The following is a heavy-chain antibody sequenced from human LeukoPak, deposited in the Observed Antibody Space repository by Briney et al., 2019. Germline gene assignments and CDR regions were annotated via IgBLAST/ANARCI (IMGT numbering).Heavy chain of an antibody. Sequence: GGSLRLSCAVSGFTFSSYGMHWVRQAPGKGLEWVAVIWYDGSNKYYADSVKGRFTTSRDNSKNTLYLQMNSLRAEDTAVYYCARAPIAAADPRYNWFDPWGQGTLVTVSS. V-gene: IGHV3-33*01. D-gene: IGHD6-13*01. CDR2: IWYDGSNK. CDR3: ARAPIAAADPRYNWFDP. J-gene: IGHJ5*02. CDR1: GFTFSSYG.